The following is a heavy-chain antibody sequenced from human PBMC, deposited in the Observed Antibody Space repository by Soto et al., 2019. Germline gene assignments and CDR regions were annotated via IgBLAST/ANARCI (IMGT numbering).Heavy chain of an antibody. CDR2: IYYSGST. CDR1: GGSIISSSYY. Sequence: SSETLSLTCTVSGGSIISSSYYWFWIRQPPGKGLELIGSIYYSGSTYYNPSLKSRVTISVDTSKNQFSLKLSSVTAADTAVYYCARHEPPAYCGGDCYEKPFDYWGQGTLVTVSS. CDR3: ARHEPPAYCGGDCYEKPFDY. V-gene: IGHV4-39*01. D-gene: IGHD2-21*02. J-gene: IGHJ4*02.